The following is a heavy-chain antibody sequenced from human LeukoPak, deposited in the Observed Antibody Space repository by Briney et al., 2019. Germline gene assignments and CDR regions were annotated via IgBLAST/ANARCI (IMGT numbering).Heavy chain of an antibody. CDR3: ARGYGYSSGWYVELSAFDI. Sequence: SETLSLTCTVSGGSISSYYWSWIRQPPGKGLEWIGYIYYSGSTNYNPSLKSRVTISVDTSKNQFSLKLSSVTAADTAVYYCARGYGYSSGWYVELSAFDIWGQGTMVTVSS. V-gene: IGHV4-59*01. J-gene: IGHJ3*02. CDR1: GGSISSYY. CDR2: IYYSGST. D-gene: IGHD6-19*01.